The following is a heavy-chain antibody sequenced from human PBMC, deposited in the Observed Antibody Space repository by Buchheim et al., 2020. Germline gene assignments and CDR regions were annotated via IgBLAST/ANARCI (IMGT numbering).Heavy chain of an antibody. CDR2: ISYDGSNK. Sequence: QVQLVESGGGMVQPGRSLRLSCAASGFTFSSYAMHWVRQAPGKGLEWVAVISYDGSNKYYADSVKGRFTISRDNSKNTLYLQMNSLRAEDTAVYYCARDRHSGWYFEGWFDPWGQGTL. J-gene: IGHJ5*02. V-gene: IGHV3-30*04. D-gene: IGHD6-19*01. CDR3: ARDRHSGWYFEGWFDP. CDR1: GFTFSSYA.